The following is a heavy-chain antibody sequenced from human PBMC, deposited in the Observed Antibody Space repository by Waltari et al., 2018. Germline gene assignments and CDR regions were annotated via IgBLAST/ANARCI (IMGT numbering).Heavy chain of an antibody. CDR2: ISESGST. V-gene: IGHV4-39*07. CDR3: ARRENYNFWRDSFDV. J-gene: IGHJ3*01. CDR1: GVSISRSNYY. Sequence: QQHLQESGPGLVKPSETLPLTCTVSGVSISRSNYYWGWIRQPPGKGLEWIGQISESGSTSYNPSLKSRVTISVDTSRNQISLNLYSVTAADAAVYYCARRENYNFWRDSFDVWGQGTVVTVSS. D-gene: IGHD3-3*01.